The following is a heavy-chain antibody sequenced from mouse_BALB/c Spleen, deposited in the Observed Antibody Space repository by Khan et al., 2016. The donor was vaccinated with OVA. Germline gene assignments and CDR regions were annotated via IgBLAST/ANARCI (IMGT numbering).Heavy chain of an antibody. V-gene: IGHV5-9-3*01. J-gene: IGHJ3*01. Sequence: EVQLLETGGGLVKPGGSLKLSCAVSGFTFSTFAMSWVRQTPEKRLEWVATIRSDGDYTFYPDIVTGRFTISRDNATNTLYLQMSSRRSEDTAMYYCARSPYGNFAYWGQGTLVTVSA. CDR3: ARSPYGNFAY. D-gene: IGHD2-1*01. CDR1: GFTFSTFA. CDR2: IRSDGDYT.